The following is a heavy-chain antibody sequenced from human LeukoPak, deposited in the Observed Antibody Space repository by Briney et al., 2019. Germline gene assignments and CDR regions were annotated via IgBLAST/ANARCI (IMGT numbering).Heavy chain of an antibody. J-gene: IGHJ3*02. CDR2: IYSDNT. CDR3: ANVGSTNWHYAFPI. D-gene: IGHD1-26*01. CDR1: GFTVSSNS. V-gene: IGHV3-53*01. Sequence: PGGSLRLSCTVSGFTVSSNSMSWVRQAPGKGLEWVSFIYSDNTHYSDSAKGRFTISRDNSKNTLYLQLNSLRAEDTAVYSCANVGSTNWHYAFPIWGQGTTVTVSS.